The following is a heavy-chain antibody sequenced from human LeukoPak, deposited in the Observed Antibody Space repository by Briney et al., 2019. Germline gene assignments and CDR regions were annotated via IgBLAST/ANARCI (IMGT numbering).Heavy chain of an antibody. D-gene: IGHD3-10*01. J-gene: IGHJ6*02. CDR2: ISGSGFNT. Sequence: GGSLRLSCAASGFTFSSYAMAWVRQAPGKRLEWVSAISGSGFNTYYPDSLKGRFTISRDNSKNTLYLQMNSLRAEDTAVYFCANGLTGGFGEFYYYGLGVWGQGTTVTVSS. CDR3: ANGLTGGFGEFYYYGLGV. CDR1: GFTFSSYA. V-gene: IGHV3-23*01.